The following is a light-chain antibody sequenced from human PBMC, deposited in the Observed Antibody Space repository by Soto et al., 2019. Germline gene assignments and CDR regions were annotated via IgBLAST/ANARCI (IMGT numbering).Light chain of an antibody. V-gene: IGKV1-33*01. CDR1: RDIRKY. CDR2: DAS. J-gene: IGKJ4*01. CDR3: QQYHTLVS. Sequence: DLQITQSPSSLSASVGDRVTITCQASRDIRKYLNWYQQKPGKAPKLLIYDASNLETGVTSRFSGSGSGTDFTFTISSLQSEDIATYYCQQYHTLVSFGGGTKVEIK.